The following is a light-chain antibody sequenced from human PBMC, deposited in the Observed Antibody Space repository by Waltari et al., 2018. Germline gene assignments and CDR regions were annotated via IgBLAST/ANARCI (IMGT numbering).Light chain of an antibody. V-gene: IGKV1-39*01. CDR3: LQTYTTPLT. J-gene: IGKJ4*01. CDR2: AAS. Sequence: DIQMTQSPSSLSASVGDRVTITCRASQSISGSLHWYQQKLGKAPKLLIYAASSLQRGVPSRFSGSASWTYFTLTISSRQPEDFATYYCLQTYTTPLTFGGGTNVEIK. CDR1: QSISGS.